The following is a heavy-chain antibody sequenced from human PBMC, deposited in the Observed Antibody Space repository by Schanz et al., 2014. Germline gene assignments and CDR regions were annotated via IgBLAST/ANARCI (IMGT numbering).Heavy chain of an antibody. CDR1: GFTFSSYS. CDR2: ISASGGTT. D-gene: IGHD5-18*01. Sequence: EVQLLESGGGLVQPGGSLRLSCTASGFTFSSYSMNWVRQAPGKGLEWVSAISASGGTTYYADSLKGRLTISRDDAKKSMYLQMNNLRAEDTAVYYCVRVSFADPRLYRGMDRDIDYWGQGTLVTVSS. CDR3: VRVSFADPRLYRGMDRDIDY. J-gene: IGHJ4*02. V-gene: IGHV3-48*04.